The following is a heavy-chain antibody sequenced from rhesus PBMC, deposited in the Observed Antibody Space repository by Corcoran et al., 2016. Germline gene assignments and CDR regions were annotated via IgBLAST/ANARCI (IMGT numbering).Heavy chain of an antibody. D-gene: IGHD5-24*01. CDR1: GGTISSGYSY. CDR2: ICSNSYST. Sequence: QVQLQESGPGVVKPSATMYLTCAGSGGTISSGYSYWSWIRQHPGKGREWIGGICSNSYSTNYNPSLKSRVTISKDTSKNQFSLKLSSLTATDTAVYYCVRDQTVGTVPFDYWGQGVLVTVSS. J-gene: IGHJ4*01. CDR3: VRDQTVGTVPFDY. V-gene: IGHV4S12*01.